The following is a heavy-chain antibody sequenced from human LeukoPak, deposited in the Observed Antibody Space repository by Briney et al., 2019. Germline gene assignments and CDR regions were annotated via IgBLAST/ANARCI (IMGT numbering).Heavy chain of an antibody. CDR3: ARTRDYYYMDV. V-gene: IGHV1-18*01. CDR2: ISAYNGNT. Sequence: ASVNVSCTASGYTVPSYGISWVRHAPGQGMEWMGWISAYNGNTNYAQKLQGRVTMTTDTSTSTAYMELRSLRSDDAAVYYCARTRDYYYMDVWGKGTTVTVSS. CDR1: GYTVPSYG. J-gene: IGHJ6*03.